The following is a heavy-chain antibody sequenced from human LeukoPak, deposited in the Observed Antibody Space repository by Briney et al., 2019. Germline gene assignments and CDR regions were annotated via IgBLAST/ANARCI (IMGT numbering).Heavy chain of an antibody. D-gene: IGHD3/OR15-3a*01. Sequence: SETLSLTCAVYGGSFSGYYWSWIRQPPGKGLEWIGETNHSGSTNYNPSLKSRVTISVDTSKNQFSLKLSSVTAADTAVYYCARGRFIAAGYYTVDWYFDLWGRGTLVTVSS. CDR3: ARGRFIAAGYYTVDWYFDL. CDR1: GGSFSGYY. J-gene: IGHJ2*01. V-gene: IGHV4-34*01. CDR2: TNHSGST.